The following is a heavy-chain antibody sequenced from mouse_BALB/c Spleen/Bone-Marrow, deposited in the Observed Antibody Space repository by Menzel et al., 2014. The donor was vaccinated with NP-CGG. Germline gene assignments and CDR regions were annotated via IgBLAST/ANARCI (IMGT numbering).Heavy chain of an antibody. J-gene: IGHJ4*01. V-gene: IGHV5-12-2*01. CDR2: ISNGGGST. CDR1: GFTFTSYT. CDR3: ARGLRGYAMDY. Sequence: EVKLMESGGGLVQPGGSLKLSCAASGFTFTSYTMSWVRQTPEKRLEWVAYISNGGGSTYYPDTVKGRFTISRDNAKNTLYLQRSSLKSEDTAMYYCARGLRGYAMDYWVKEPQSPSPQ.